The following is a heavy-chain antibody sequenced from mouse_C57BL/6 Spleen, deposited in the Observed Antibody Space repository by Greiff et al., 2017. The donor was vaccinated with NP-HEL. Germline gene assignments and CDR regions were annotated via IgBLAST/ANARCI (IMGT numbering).Heavy chain of an antibody. Sequence: QVQLKQSGPGLVQPSQSLSITCTVSGFSLTSYGVHWVRQSPGKGLEWLGVIWSGGSTDYNAAFISRLSISKDNSKSQVFFKMNSLQADDTAIYYCAKNWDGENWYFDVWGTGTTVTVSS. V-gene: IGHV2-2*01. J-gene: IGHJ1*03. CDR1: GFSLTSYG. D-gene: IGHD4-1*01. CDR3: AKNWDGENWYFDV. CDR2: IWSGGST.